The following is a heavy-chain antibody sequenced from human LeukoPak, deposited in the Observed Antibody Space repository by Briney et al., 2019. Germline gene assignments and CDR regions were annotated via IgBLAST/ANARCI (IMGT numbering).Heavy chain of an antibody. D-gene: IGHD3-10*01. CDR1: GGSISNYF. J-gene: IGHJ4*02. Sequence: PSETLSLTCTVSGGSISNYFWNWIRQPAGKGLEWIGRIDTIWSTNYNPSLKSRVTMSVDTSKNQFSLKLSSVTAADTAVYYCARGLTRSGSYYTHSHRPDFDYWGQGTLVTVSS. V-gene: IGHV4-4*07. CDR3: ARGLTRSGSYYTHSHRPDFDY. CDR2: IDTIWST.